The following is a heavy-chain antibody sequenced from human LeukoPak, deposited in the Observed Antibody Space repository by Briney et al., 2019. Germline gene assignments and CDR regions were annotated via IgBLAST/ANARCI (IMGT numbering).Heavy chain of an antibody. D-gene: IGHD3-10*01. CDR1: GGSINTPNYY. V-gene: IGHV4-61*05. CDR2: IFYSGST. J-gene: IGHJ4*02. CDR3: AKDGTRPYYGSGSYYNYFDY. Sequence: SETLSLTCTVSGGSINTPNYYWGWIRQTPGRGLEWIGYIFYSGSTSYNPSLKSRVTISVDTSKNQFSLKLSSVTAADTAVYYCAKDGTRPYYGSGSYYNYFDYWGQGTLVTVSS.